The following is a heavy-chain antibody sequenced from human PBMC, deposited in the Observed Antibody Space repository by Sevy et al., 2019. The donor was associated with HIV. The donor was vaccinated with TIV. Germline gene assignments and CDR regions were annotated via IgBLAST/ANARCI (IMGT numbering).Heavy chain of an antibody. CDR2: VYYSGNT. CDR3: TRVRGPFGWSDP. V-gene: IGHV4-30-4*01. J-gene: IGHJ5*02. CDR1: GGSINNPDFN. Sequence: SETLSLTCPVSGGSINNPDFNWSWVRQPPGRGLEWIGYVYYSGNTYYSPSLKTRASLSIDTSKNQFSLDLHSVTAADTAVYYCTRVRGPFGWSDPWGQGTLVTVSS. D-gene: IGHD3-10*01.